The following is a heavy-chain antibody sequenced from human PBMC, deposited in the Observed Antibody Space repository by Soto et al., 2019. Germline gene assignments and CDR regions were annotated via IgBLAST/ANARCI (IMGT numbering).Heavy chain of an antibody. J-gene: IGHJ4*02. V-gene: IGHV4-59*01. CDR2: IYYSGST. Sequence: SEILSLTCTVSGGSISSYYWSWIRQPPGKGLEWIGYIYYSGSTNYNPSLKSRVTISVDTSKNQFSLKLSSVTAADTAVYYCAIRNWDDFDYWVQGTLVTVSS. CDR1: GGSISSYY. CDR3: AIRNWDDFDY. D-gene: IGHD1-1*01.